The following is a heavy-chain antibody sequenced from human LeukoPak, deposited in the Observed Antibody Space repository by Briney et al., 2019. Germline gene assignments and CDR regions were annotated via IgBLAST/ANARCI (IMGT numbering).Heavy chain of an antibody. Sequence: PGGSLRLSCGVSGFSLSRYAMSWVRKAPGKGLEWVSAISDSGGSTYYADSVKGRFTISRDNSRNTLYLQMNTLRAEDTAVYYCAKCRGSSWSDYFDYWGQGTLVTVSS. CDR1: GFSLSRYA. J-gene: IGHJ4*02. CDR3: AKCRGSSWSDYFDY. V-gene: IGHV3-23*01. CDR2: ISDSGGST. D-gene: IGHD6-13*01.